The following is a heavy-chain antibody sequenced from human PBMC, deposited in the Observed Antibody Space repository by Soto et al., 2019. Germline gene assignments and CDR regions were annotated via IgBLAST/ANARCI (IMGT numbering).Heavy chain of an antibody. CDR3: ALSIAAPPRGYYYYSGMDV. CDR1: GGSISSYY. J-gene: IGHJ6*02. D-gene: IGHD6-6*01. V-gene: IGHV4-59*01. CDR2: IYYSGST. Sequence: QVQLQESGPGLVKPSETLSLTCTVSGGSISSYYWSWIRQPPGKGLEWIGYIYYSGSTNYNPSLKSRVTISVDTSKNQFPLKLSSVTAADTAVYYCALSIAAPPRGYYYYSGMDVWGQGTTVTVSS.